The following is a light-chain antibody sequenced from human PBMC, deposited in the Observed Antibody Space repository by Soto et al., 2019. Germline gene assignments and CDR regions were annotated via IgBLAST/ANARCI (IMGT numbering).Light chain of an antibody. J-gene: IGLJ2*01. Sequence: QSALTQPASVSGSPGQSITISCTGTSSDVGGYNYVSWYQQHQGKAPKFLIYDVSNRPSGVSNRFSGSKSGNTASLTISGLQAEDEADYYCSSYTRSSTYVVFGGGTKLTVL. V-gene: IGLV2-14*01. CDR2: DVS. CDR1: SSDVGGYNY. CDR3: SSYTRSSTYVV.